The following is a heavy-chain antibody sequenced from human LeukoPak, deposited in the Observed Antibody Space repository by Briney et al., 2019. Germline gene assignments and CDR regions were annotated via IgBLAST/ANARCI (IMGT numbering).Heavy chain of an antibody. J-gene: IGHJ4*01. CDR3: ARDGAGKTVTHLIDC. V-gene: IGHV1-2*02. Sequence: ASVKVSCKASGYSFTGYYMHWVRQAPGQGLEWMGWINPDSGGTYYAQNFQGRAIMTRDTSISTGYMELSSLRSDDTAVYYCARDGAGKTVTHLIDCWGQEPWSPSPQ. D-gene: IGHD4-17*01. CDR1: GYSFTGYY. CDR2: INPDSGGT.